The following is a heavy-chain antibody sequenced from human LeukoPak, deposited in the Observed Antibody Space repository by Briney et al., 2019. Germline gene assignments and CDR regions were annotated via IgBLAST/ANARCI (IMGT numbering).Heavy chain of an antibody. Sequence: PSETLSLTCTVSGGSITSGSYSWSWIRQPAGKGLEWIGRISATGSTYFNPSLESRVTISLDTSKNQFSLTLTSVTAADTAVYYCARDRYYDSSGYRRYYYYYYMDVWGKGTTVTISS. CDR3: ARDRYYDSSGYRRYYYYYYMDV. D-gene: IGHD3-22*01. CDR2: ISATGST. V-gene: IGHV4-61*02. J-gene: IGHJ6*03. CDR1: GGSITSGSYS.